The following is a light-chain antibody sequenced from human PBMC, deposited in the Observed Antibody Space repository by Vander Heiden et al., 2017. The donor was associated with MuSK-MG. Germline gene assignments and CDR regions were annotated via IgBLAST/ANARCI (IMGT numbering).Light chain of an antibody. CDR2: LGS. CDR1: QSLLHSNGYNY. CDR3: RQALQTPHT. J-gene: IGKJ4*01. V-gene: IGKV2-28*01. Sequence: DIVMTQSPLSLPVTPGEPASISCRSSQSLLHSNGYNYLDWYLQKPGQSPRLLIYLGSNRASGVPDRFSGSGSGTDFTLKISRVEAEDVGVYYCRQALQTPHTFGGGTKVEIK.